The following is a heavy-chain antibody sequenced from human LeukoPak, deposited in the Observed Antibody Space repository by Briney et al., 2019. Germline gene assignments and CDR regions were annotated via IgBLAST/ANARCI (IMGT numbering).Heavy chain of an antibody. D-gene: IGHD6-19*01. J-gene: IGHJ6*02. Sequence: GESLKISCKGSGYSFTSYWIGWVRQMPGKGLEWMGILYPGDSDTRYSPSFQGQVTISADKSISTAYLQWSSLKASDTAIYYCARLTAVAGTVYYYGMDVWGQGTTVTVSS. CDR2: LYPGDSDT. CDR3: ARLTAVAGTVYYYGMDV. V-gene: IGHV5-51*01. CDR1: GYSFTSYW.